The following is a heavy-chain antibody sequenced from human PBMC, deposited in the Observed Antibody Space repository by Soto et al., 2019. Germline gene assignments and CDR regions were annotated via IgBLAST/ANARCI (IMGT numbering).Heavy chain of an antibody. CDR3: ARGRNYDNSGPIFDY. V-gene: IGHV3-66*01. CDR2: IYSAGSA. CDR1: GFTVSTYH. Sequence: GGSLRLSCAASGFTVSTYHMSWVRQAPGKGLEWVSVIYSAGSADFADSVKVRFTISRDNSKNTLYLQMSSLRAEDTAVYYCARGRNYDNSGPIFDYWGQGTLVTVSS. D-gene: IGHD3-22*01. J-gene: IGHJ4*02.